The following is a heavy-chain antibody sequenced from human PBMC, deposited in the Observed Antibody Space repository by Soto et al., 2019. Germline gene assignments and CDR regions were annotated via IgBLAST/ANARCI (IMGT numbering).Heavy chain of an antibody. J-gene: IGHJ5*02. D-gene: IGHD6-13*01. CDR3: ARDWGYSSSWYGDNWFDP. V-gene: IGHV1-69*06. CDR2: IIPISGTA. CDR1: GGTFSSYA. Sequence: ASVKVSCKASGGTFSSYAITWVRQAPGQGLEWMGGIIPISGTANYAQKFQGRVTITADKSTSTAYMEVSSLRSEDTAVYYCARDWGYSSSWYGDNWFDPWGQGTLVTVSS.